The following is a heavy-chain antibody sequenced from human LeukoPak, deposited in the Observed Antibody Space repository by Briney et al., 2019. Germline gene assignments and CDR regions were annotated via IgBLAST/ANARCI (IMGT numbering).Heavy chain of an antibody. CDR2: INTNGRTI. D-gene: IGHD3-3*01. J-gene: IGHJ4*02. Sequence: TGGSLRLSCAASGFTFSSYEMNWVRQAPGKGLEWLSYINTNGRTIDYADSVKGRFTISRDNAKNSLYLQMNSLRAEDTAVYYCARDQKYDFWSGYSDWGQGTLVTVSS. V-gene: IGHV3-48*03. CDR1: GFTFSSYE. CDR3: ARDQKYDFWSGYSD.